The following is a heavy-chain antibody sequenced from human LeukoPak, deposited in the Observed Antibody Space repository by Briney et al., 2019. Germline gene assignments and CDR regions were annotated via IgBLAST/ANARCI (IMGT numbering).Heavy chain of an antibody. CDR1: GFPFSDYT. J-gene: IGHJ4*02. CDR3: ARDLVYAFDY. V-gene: IGHV3-48*01. Sequence: PGGSLRLSCAASGFPFSDYTMNWVRQAPGKGLERLSYISGAGDSMFYADSVKGRFTISRDNAKKSLYLQMNSLRAEDTAVYYCARDLVYAFDYWGQGSLVTVSS. CDR2: ISGAGDSM. D-gene: IGHD3-16*01.